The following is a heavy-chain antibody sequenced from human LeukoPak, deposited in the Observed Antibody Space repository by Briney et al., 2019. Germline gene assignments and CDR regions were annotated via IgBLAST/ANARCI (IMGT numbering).Heavy chain of an antibody. CDR1: GFRFSDFY. CDR2: ISSRGKNT. CDR3: ARLRGYSYGYADY. Sequence: SGGSLRLSCAASGFRFSDFYMSWIRQAPGKGLEWISDISSRGKNTYYADSVKGRFTISRDDAKNSLELQMNSLRAEDTAVYYCARLRGYSYGYADYWGQGTLVTVSS. D-gene: IGHD5-18*01. J-gene: IGHJ4*02. V-gene: IGHV3-11*04.